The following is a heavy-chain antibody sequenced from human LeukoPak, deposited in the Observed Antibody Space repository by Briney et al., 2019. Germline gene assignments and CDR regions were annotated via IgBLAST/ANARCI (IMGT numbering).Heavy chain of an antibody. Sequence: ASVKVSCKASGYTFTGYYMHWVRQAPGQGLEWMGWINPNSGGTNYAQKFQGWVTMTRDTSISTAYMELSRLRSDDTAVYYCARGDGWLQPTHYYYYGMDVWGQGTTVTVPS. CDR2: INPNSGGT. V-gene: IGHV1-2*04. CDR3: ARGDGWLQPTHYYYYGMDV. J-gene: IGHJ6*02. D-gene: IGHD5-24*01. CDR1: GYTFTGYY.